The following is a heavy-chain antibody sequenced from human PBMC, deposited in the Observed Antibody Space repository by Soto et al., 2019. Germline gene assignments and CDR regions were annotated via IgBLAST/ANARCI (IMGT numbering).Heavy chain of an antibody. J-gene: IGHJ4*02. V-gene: IGHV4-34*01. CDR2: INHSGST. Sequence: SETLSLTCAVYGGSFSGYYWSWIRQPPGKGLEWIGEINHSGSTNYNPSLKSRVTVSVDTSKNQFSLKLSSVTAADTAVYYCARGREFDYWGQGTLVTVSS. CDR3: ARGREFDY. CDR1: GGSFSGYY.